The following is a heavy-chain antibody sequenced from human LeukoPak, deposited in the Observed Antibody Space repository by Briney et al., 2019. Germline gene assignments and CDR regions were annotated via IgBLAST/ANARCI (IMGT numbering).Heavy chain of an antibody. Sequence: SETLSLTCTVSGGSISSGGYYWSWIRQHPGMGLEWIGYIFYGGSTYYNPSLKSRVTISVDTSKNQFSLGLNSVTAADTAVYYCARDSGIAAAGTYAYYGMDVWGQGTTVTVSS. CDR1: GGSISSGGYY. V-gene: IGHV4-31*03. CDR3: ARDSGIAAAGTYAYYGMDV. D-gene: IGHD6-13*01. J-gene: IGHJ6*02. CDR2: IFYGGST.